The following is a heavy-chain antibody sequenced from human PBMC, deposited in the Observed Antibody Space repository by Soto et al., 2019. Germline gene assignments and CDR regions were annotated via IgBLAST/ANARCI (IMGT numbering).Heavy chain of an antibody. CDR2: INPNSGGT. CDR1: GYTFTGYY. D-gene: IGHD3-3*01. Sequence: ASVKVSCKASGYTFTGYYMRWVRQAPGQGLEGIGWINPNSGGTNYAQKFQGRVTMTRDTSISTAYMELSRLRSDDTAVYYCARDPPGVTIFGVVPDSYYGMDVWGQGTTVTVYS. V-gene: IGHV1-2*02. CDR3: ARDPPGVTIFGVVPDSYYGMDV. J-gene: IGHJ6*02.